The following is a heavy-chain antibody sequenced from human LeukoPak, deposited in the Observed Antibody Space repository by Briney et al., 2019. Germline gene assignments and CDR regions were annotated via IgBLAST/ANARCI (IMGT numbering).Heavy chain of an antibody. CDR2: IKSQSHGGTT. J-gene: IGHJ4*02. CDR3: ATEFFDNGYNF. Sequence: GGSLRLSCAASGLTFSNAWMSWVRQAPGTGLEWVGHIKSQSHGGTTDYPAPVKGRFTISRDDSEDTVFLQMNSLKTEDTAVYYCATEFFDNGYNFWGQGTLVTVSS. D-gene: IGHD4/OR15-4a*01. CDR1: GLTFSNAW. V-gene: IGHV3-15*01.